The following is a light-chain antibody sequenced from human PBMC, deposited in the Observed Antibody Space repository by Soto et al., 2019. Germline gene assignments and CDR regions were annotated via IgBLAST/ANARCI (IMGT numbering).Light chain of an antibody. V-gene: IGKV1-5*03. CDR2: KAS. Sequence: DIQMTQSPSTLSVPLGDRVTIACRSSQTISSWLAWYQQKPGKAPKLLIYKASTLKSGVPSRFSGSGSGTEFTLTISNLQPDDFATYYCQQYDTHISKTFGQGTKVDIK. CDR3: QQYDTHISKT. J-gene: IGKJ2*01. CDR1: QTISSW.